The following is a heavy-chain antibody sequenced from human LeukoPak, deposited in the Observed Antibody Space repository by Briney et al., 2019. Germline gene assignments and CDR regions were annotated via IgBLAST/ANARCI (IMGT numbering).Heavy chain of an antibody. CDR3: ARALVVVVPAAIPEGFDY. D-gene: IGHD2-2*02. CDR2: IKQDGSEK. CDR1: GFTFSSYW. V-gene: IGHV3-7*03. Sequence: GGSLRLSCAASGFTFSSYWMSWVRQAPGKGLEWVANIKQDGSEKYFVDSVKGRFTISRDNAKNSLYLQMNSLRAEDTAVYYCARALVVVVPAAIPEGFDYWGQGTLVTVSS. J-gene: IGHJ4*02.